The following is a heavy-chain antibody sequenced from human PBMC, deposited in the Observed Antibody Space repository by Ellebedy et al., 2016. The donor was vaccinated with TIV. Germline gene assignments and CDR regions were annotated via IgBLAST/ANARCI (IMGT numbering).Heavy chain of an antibody. D-gene: IGHD2-8*01. CDR3: ATACLGMACYFEH. CDR1: GFRLSNYF. V-gene: IGHV3-11*06. Sequence: GESLKISCAAPGFRLSNYFTCRVRQAPGKGLGWIASISPDDFNRRYGDSVKGRFTISRDNGKTSLYLEMNSLRDEDTAVYYCATACLGMACYFEHWGQGTLVTVSS. J-gene: IGHJ4*02. CDR2: ISPDDFNR.